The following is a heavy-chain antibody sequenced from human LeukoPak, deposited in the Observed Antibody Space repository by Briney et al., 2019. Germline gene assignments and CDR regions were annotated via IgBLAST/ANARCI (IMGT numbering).Heavy chain of an antibody. D-gene: IGHD3-22*01. CDR2: ISGSGGST. Sequence: AGGSLRLSCAASGFTFSSYAMSWVRQAPGKGLEWVLAISGSGGSTYYADSVKGRFTISRDNSKNTLYLQMNSLRAEDTAVYYCAKYITMIVVVITGAFDYWGQGTLVTVSS. CDR1: GFTFSSYA. J-gene: IGHJ4*02. V-gene: IGHV3-23*01. CDR3: AKYITMIVVVITGAFDY.